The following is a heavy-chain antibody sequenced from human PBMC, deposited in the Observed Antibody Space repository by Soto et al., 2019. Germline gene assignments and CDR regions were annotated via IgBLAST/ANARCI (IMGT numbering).Heavy chain of an antibody. CDR2: IWYDGSNK. CDR3: ARDRNIVVVPAAAPAADYYYYYMDV. Sequence: HPGGSLRLSCAASGFTFSSYGMHWVRQAPGKGLEWVAVIWYDGSNKYYADSVRGRFTISRDNSKNTLYLQMNSLRAEDAAVYYCARDRNIVVVPAAAPAADYYYYYMDVWGKGTTVTVSS. D-gene: IGHD2-2*01. CDR1: GFTFSSYG. J-gene: IGHJ6*03. V-gene: IGHV3-33*01.